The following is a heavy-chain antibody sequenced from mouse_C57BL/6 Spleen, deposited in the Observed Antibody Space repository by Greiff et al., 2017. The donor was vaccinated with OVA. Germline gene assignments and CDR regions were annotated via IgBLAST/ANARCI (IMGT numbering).Heavy chain of an antibody. V-gene: IGHV1-84*01. CDR3: ARGIENKGYYYAMDY. CDR2: IYPGSGNT. CDR1: GYNFTDYY. Sequence: QVQLKESGPELVKPGASVKISCKASGYNFTDYYINWVKQRPGQGLEWIGWIYPGSGNTKYNEKFKGKATLTVDTSSSAAYMQRSRLSSEDSAVYFCARGIENKGYYYAMDYWGQGTSVTVSS. D-gene: IGHD1-3*01. J-gene: IGHJ4*01.